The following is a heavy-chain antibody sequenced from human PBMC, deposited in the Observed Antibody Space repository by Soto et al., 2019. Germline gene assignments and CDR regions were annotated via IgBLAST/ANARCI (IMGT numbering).Heavy chain of an antibody. Sequence: PGESLKISCKGSGYSFTNYWIGWVRQKPGKGLEWMGTIFPGDSDTRYSPSFQGQVTISADRSTSTAYLQWSSLKASVTAMYYCARPKQPYFCRGSYYVLRYWYFALWGRGTLVTVSS. V-gene: IGHV5-51*01. CDR2: IFPGDSDT. D-gene: IGHD5-12*01. CDR3: ARPKQPYFCRGSYYVLRYWYFAL. CDR1: GYSFTNYW. J-gene: IGHJ2*01.